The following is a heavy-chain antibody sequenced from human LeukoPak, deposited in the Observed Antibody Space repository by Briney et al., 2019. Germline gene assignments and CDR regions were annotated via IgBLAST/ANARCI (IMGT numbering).Heavy chain of an antibody. D-gene: IGHD3-22*01. CDR1: GFTFSSYA. J-gene: IGHJ4*02. CDR2: ISYDGSNK. Sequence: GGSLRLSCAASGFTFSSYAMHWVRQAPGKGLEWVAVISYDGSNKYYADSVKGRSTISRDNSKNTLYLQMNSLRAEDTAVYYCAREVLTMIDYWGQGTLVTVSS. V-gene: IGHV3-30*04. CDR3: AREVLTMIDY.